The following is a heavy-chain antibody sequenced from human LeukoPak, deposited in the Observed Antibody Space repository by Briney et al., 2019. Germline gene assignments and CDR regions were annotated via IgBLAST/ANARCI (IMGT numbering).Heavy chain of an antibody. CDR1: GFTFSNYA. CDR2: ISGRSSDI. CDR3: ARRGYYDSSGFDY. J-gene: IGHJ4*02. V-gene: IGHV3-21*01. D-gene: IGHD3-22*01. Sequence: PGGTLRLSCAASGFTFSNYAMNWVSQAPGKGLEGVSSISGRSSDIYYADSVKGRVTISRDKAKKSLFLQMNSLRAEDTAVYYCARRGYYDSSGFDYWGQGTLVTVSS.